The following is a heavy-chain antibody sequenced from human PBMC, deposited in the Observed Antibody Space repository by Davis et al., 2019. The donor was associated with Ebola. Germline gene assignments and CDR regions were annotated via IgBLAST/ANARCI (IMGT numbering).Heavy chain of an antibody. D-gene: IGHD1-26*01. J-gene: IGHJ4*02. CDR3: AISNLWEVDS. CDR2: IYYSGST. CDR1: GGSISSYY. V-gene: IGHV4-59*01. Sequence: MPSETLSLTCIVYGGSISSYYWSWILQPPGKRLAWIGYIYYSGSTNYNPSLKSRVTISVDTSKNQFSLKLSSVTAADTAVYYCAISNLWEVDSWGQGSLVTVSS.